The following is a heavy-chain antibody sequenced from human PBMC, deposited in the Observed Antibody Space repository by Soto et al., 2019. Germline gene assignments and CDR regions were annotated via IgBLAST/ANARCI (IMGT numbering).Heavy chain of an antibody. J-gene: IGHJ6*02. V-gene: IGHV4-4*07. D-gene: IGHD3-9*01. CDR1: GDSLGNYY. CDR2: VSSSGNT. Sequence: PSETLSLTCTVSGDSLGNYYWFWIRQPVGKGLEWIGRVSSSGNTNANPTLNSRATMSIDTSKNQFSLRLRSVTAADTAVYYCARADYEILTGSYAMDVWGQGTKVTVYS. CDR3: ARADYEILTGSYAMDV.